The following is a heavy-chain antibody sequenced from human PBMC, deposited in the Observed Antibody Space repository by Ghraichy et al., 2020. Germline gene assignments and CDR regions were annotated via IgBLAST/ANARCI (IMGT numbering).Heavy chain of an antibody. V-gene: IGHV3-23*01. CDR1: EFTIADYA. CDR2: ISTSAGDT. CDR3: TNPGRGYCSSTNCYDGFDI. J-gene: IGHJ3*02. Sequence: GALRLSCAVSEFTIADYAMAWVRQAAGKGLEWVSLISTSAGDTFYADSVKGRFTLSRDNSENTLYLQMNRLRAEDTALFYLTNPGRGYCSSTNCYDGFDIWGQGTMVTVSS. D-gene: IGHD2-2*01.